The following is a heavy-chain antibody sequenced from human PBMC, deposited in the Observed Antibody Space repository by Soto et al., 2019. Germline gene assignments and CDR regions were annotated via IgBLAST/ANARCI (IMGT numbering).Heavy chain of an antibody. V-gene: IGHV1-46*01. CDR1: GYTFTTYY. CDR3: ARAGYCSGGTCFHGNCDY. Sequence: QVQLVQSGAEVKRPGASVKVSCKASGYTFTTYYMHWVRQAPGQGLEWLGIINPNGGSTTYAQKFQGRVTMTRDTSTSTVYRELSSLRSEDTAVYYCARAGYCSGGTCFHGNCDYWGQGTLVTVSA. D-gene: IGHD2-15*01. CDR2: INPNGGST. J-gene: IGHJ4*02.